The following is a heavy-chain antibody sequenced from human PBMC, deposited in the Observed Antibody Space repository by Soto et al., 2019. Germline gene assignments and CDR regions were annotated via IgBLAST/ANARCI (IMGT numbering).Heavy chain of an antibody. D-gene: IGHD5-18*01. J-gene: IGHJ4*02. CDR3: ARTLYSYGPRFDY. V-gene: IGHV4-59*01. Sequence: SETLSLTCTVSGGSISSYYWSWIRQPPGKGLEWIGYIYYSGSTNYNPSLKSRATISVDTSKNQFSPKLSSVTAADTAVYYCARTLYSYGPRFDYWGQGTLVTVSS. CDR1: GGSISSYY. CDR2: IYYSGST.